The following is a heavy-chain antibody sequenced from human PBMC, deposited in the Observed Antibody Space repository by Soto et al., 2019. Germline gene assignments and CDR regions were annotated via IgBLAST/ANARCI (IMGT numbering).Heavy chain of an antibody. CDR3: AADYVTMVRGVTYSWFDP. D-gene: IGHD3-10*01. V-gene: IGHV1-58*01. Sequence: SVKVSCKASGFTFTSSAVQWVRQARGQRLEWIGWIVVGSGNTNYAQKFQERVTITRDMSTSTAYMELSSLRSEDTAVYYCAADYVTMVRGVTYSWFDPWGQGTPVTVSS. J-gene: IGHJ5*02. CDR1: GFTFTSSA. CDR2: IVVGSGNT.